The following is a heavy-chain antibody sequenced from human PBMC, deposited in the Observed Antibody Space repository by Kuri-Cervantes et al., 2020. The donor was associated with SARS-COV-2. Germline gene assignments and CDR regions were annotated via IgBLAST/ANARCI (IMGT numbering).Heavy chain of an antibody. CDR2: IIPIFGTA. CDR1: GGTFSSYA. J-gene: IGHJ3*02. Sequence: SVKVSCKASGGTFSSYAISWVRQAPGQGLEWMGGIIPIFGTANYAQKFQGRVTITADKSTSTAYMELSSLRSEDTAVYYCARGGVGYCSSNSCYSFWAFDIWGQGTMVTVSS. D-gene: IGHD2-2*02. CDR3: ARGGVGYCSSNSCYSFWAFDI. V-gene: IGHV1-69*06.